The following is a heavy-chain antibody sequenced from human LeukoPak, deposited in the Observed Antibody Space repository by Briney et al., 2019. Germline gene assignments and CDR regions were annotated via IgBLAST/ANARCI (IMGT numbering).Heavy chain of an antibody. D-gene: IGHD3-22*01. CDR2: IWDDGSNK. Sequence: GRSLRLSCAASGFTFSSYGMHWVRQAPGKGLEWVSLIWDDGSNKYYADSVKGRFTISRDNSKNTLYLQMNSLRAEDTAVYYCARGYYDSSGYFGTPFDYWGQGTLVTVSS. J-gene: IGHJ4*02. V-gene: IGHV3-33*01. CDR3: ARGYYDSSGYFGTPFDY. CDR1: GFTFSSYG.